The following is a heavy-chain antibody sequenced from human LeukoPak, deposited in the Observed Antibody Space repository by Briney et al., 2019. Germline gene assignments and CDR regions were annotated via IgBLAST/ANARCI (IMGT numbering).Heavy chain of an antibody. D-gene: IGHD5-24*01. CDR2: IGGST. V-gene: IGHV1-46*01. J-gene: IGHJ3*02. Sequence: ASVKVSCKASGYTFSNYYIHWVRQAPGQGLEWMGVIGGSTNYAQKFQGRVTMTRDTSTSTVYMELSSLRSEDTAVYYCARVRDGYNDAYDIWGQGTMVTVHS. CDR3: ARVRDGYNDAYDI. CDR1: GYTFSNYY.